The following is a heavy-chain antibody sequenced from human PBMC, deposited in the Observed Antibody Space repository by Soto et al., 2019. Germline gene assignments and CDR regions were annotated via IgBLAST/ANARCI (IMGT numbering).Heavy chain of an antibody. Sequence: VQLVESGGGLVKPGGSLRLSCAASGFTFSSYSMNWVRQAPGKGLEWVSSITSSSSYMYYADSVKGRFTVSRDNAKNSLYLQMDSLRVDDTAVYYCARFLGSGSYRSDYWGQGTLVTVSS. D-gene: IGHD3-10*01. J-gene: IGHJ4*02. V-gene: IGHV3-21*01. CDR1: GFTFSSYS. CDR2: ITSSSSYM. CDR3: ARFLGSGSYRSDY.